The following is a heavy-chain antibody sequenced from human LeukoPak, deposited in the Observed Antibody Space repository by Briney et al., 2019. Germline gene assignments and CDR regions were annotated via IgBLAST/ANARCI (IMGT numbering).Heavy chain of an antibody. CDR1: GGSISSYY. Sequence: ASETLSLTGTVSGGSISSYYWSWIRQPPGKGLEWIGYIYYSGSTNYNPSLKSRVTISVDTSKNQFSLKLSSVTAADTAVYYCARAANWFDPWGQGTLVTVSS. J-gene: IGHJ5*02. CDR2: IYYSGST. V-gene: IGHV4-59*01. CDR3: ARAANWFDP.